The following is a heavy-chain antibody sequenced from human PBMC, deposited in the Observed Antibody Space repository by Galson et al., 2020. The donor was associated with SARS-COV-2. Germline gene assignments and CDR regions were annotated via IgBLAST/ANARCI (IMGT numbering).Heavy chain of an antibody. Sequence: GESLKISCAASGFTFSNFGMHWVRQAPGKGLEWVAVISNDGTNTYYADSVKGRFTISRDNSKNTLYLQMNSLRVEDTAVYHCAKSLWFGELLSPFGFWGQGALVTV. J-gene: IGHJ4*02. CDR3: AKSLWFGELLSPFGF. CDR1: GFTFSNFG. CDR2: ISNDGTNT. V-gene: IGHV3-30*18. D-gene: IGHD3-10*01.